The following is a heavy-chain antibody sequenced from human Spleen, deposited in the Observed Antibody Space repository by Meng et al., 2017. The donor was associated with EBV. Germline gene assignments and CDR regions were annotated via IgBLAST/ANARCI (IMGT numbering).Heavy chain of an antibody. V-gene: IGHV4-34*01. CDR2: INHSGST. Sequence: VQLELGWADLMKPSEPRSPPGAVLGGSFRCYYWSWSGNPPGKGLEWIGEINHSGSTNYTPSLKSRVTISVDTSKNQFSLKLSSVTAADTAVYYCARRRLTGDIWYFDLWGRGTLVTVSS. CDR3: ARRRLTGDIWYFDL. J-gene: IGHJ2*01. D-gene: IGHD7-27*01. CDR1: GGSFRCYY.